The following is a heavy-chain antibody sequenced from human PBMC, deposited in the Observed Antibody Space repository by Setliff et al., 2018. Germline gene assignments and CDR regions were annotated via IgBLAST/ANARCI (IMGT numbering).Heavy chain of an antibody. J-gene: IGHJ3*01. CDR2: INPKTGGT. V-gene: IGHV1-2*04. D-gene: IGHD3-16*01. CDR3: ARSDHLVVDGFDV. Sequence: ASVKVSCKASGYTFTSYGISWVRQAPGQGLEWMGWINPKTGGTNLAQKFQGWVSMTRDTSITTAYMERSRLTSADMAVYFCARSDHLVVDGFDVWGQGTMVTVSS. CDR1: GYTFTSYG.